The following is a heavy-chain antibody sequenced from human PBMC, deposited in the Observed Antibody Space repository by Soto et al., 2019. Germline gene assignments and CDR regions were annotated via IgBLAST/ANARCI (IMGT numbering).Heavy chain of an antibody. V-gene: IGHV3-48*03. D-gene: IGHD2-15*01. CDR1: GFTFSSYA. CDR3: AREWSTIGPYYYYGMDV. Sequence: PGGSLRLSCAASGFTFSSYAMNWLRQAPGKGLEWVSYISSSGSTIYYADSVKGRFTISRDNAKNPLYLRMNSLRAEDTAVYYCAREWSTIGPYYYYGMDVWGQGT. CDR2: ISSSGSTI. J-gene: IGHJ6*02.